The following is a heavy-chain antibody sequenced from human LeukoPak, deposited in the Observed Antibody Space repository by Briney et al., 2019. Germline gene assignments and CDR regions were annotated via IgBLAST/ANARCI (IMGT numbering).Heavy chain of an antibody. V-gene: IGHV3-74*01. Sequence: GGSLRLSCAASGFTFSDYWMHWVHQGPGKGLVWVSRIKTDGSETSYADSVKGRFTISRDNAKNTLYLRMNSLRAEDTAVYYCANSLKDYWGQGTLVTVSS. CDR1: GFTFSDYW. D-gene: IGHD1/OR15-1a*01. J-gene: IGHJ4*02. CDR2: IKTDGSET. CDR3: ANSLKDY.